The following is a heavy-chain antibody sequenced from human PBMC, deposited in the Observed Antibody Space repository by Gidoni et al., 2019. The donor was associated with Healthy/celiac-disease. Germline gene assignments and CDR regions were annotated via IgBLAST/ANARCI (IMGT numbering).Heavy chain of an antibody. CDR3: AIHDYGVNWVSYATDY. J-gene: IGHJ4*02. V-gene: IGHV1-18*01. D-gene: IGHD4-17*01. CDR1: GYTFTSYG. CDR2: ISAYNGNT. Sequence: QVQLVQSGAEVKKPGASVKVSCKASGYTFTSYGISWVRQAPGQGLEWMGWISAYNGNTNYAQKLQGRVTMTTDTSTSTAYMELRSLRSDDTAVYYCAIHDYGVNWVSYATDYWGQGTLVTVSS.